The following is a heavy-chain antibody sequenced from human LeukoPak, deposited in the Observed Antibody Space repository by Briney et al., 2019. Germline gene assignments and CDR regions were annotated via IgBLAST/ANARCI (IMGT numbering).Heavy chain of an antibody. D-gene: IGHD5-18*01. CDR2: IYYSGST. CDR3: AREYSYGIYYFDY. J-gene: IGHJ4*02. V-gene: IGHV4-39*07. CDR1: AGSISSSSYY. Sequence: SETLSLTCSVFAGSISSSSYYWGWIRQPPGKGLEWIGTIYYSGSTYYNPSLKTRVTISVDTSKNQFSLKLSSVTAADTAVYFCAREYSYGIYYFDYWGQGTLVTVSS.